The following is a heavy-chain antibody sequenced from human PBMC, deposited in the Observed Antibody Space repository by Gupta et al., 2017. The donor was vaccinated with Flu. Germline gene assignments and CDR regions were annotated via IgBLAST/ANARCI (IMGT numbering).Heavy chain of an antibody. J-gene: IGHJ4*02. V-gene: IGHV3-48*02. Sequence: EVQLVESGGGLVQPGGSLRLSCAASGFTFSSYSMNWVRQAPGKGLEWVSYISSSSSTIYYADSVKGRFTISRDNAKNSLYLQMNSLRDEDTAVYYCARAQTYYDILTGYLPLGYWGQGTLVTVSS. D-gene: IGHD3-9*01. CDR2: ISSSSSTI. CDR1: GFTFSSYS. CDR3: ARAQTYYDILTGYLPLGY.